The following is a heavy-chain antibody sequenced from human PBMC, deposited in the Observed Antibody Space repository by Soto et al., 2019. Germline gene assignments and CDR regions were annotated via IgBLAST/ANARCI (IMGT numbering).Heavy chain of an antibody. Sequence: PSKTLSLTCPVSCDSITGDNLCNCVRPPPGKGLEWIGEVFHSGSSSYNPSLQSRVSISVDKSNNQFSLKLSSVTAADTAVYYCARDRKYFGNAWAFDIWGQGTMVTVSS. V-gene: IGHV4-4*02. CDR1: CDSITGDNL. J-gene: IGHJ3*02. CDR2: VFHSGSS. D-gene: IGHD2-15*01. CDR3: ARDRKYFGNAWAFDI.